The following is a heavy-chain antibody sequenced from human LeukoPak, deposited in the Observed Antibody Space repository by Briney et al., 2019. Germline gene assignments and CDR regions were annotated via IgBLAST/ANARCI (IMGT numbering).Heavy chain of an antibody. Sequence: PSETLSLTCTVSGGSISSGSYYWSWIRQPAGKGLEWIGRIYTSGSTNYNPSLKSRVTISVDTSKNQFSLKLSSVTAADTAVYYCARKWSGYYSSWFDPWGQGTLVTVSS. D-gene: IGHD3-3*01. CDR2: IYTSGST. J-gene: IGHJ5*02. CDR3: ARKWSGYYSSWFDP. V-gene: IGHV4-61*02. CDR1: GGSISSGSYY.